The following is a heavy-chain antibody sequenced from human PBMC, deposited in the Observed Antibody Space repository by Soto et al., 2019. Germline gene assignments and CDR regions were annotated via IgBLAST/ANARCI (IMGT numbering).Heavy chain of an antibody. V-gene: IGHV1-18*01. CDR2: ISAYNGNT. CDR3: ASWSVDSSGYYYSSPPYAFDI. Sequence: GASVKVSCKASGYTFTSYGISWVRQAPGQGLEWMGWISAYNGNTNYAQKLQGRVTMTTDTSTSTAYMELRSLRSDDTAVYYCASWSVDSSGYYYSSPPYAFDIWGQGTMVTVSS. D-gene: IGHD3-22*01. J-gene: IGHJ3*02. CDR1: GYTFTSYG.